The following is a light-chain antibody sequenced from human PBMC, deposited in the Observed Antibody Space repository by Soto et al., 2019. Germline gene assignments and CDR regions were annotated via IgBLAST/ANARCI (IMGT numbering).Light chain of an antibody. CDR1: KNDIGVYDF. V-gene: IGLV2-8*01. CDR2: EVV. CDR3: KSYAGSNTYV. Sequence: QSVLTQPPSASGSPGQSVTNSCTGTKNDIGVYDFVSWYQHHPGKAPRLIIYEVVQRPSGVPDRFSGSKSGNTASLTVSGLQAADEGDYFCKSYAGSNTYVFGSGTKVTVL. J-gene: IGLJ1*01.